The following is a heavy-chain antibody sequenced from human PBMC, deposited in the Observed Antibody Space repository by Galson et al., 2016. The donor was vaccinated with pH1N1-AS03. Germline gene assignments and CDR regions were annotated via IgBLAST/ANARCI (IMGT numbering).Heavy chain of an antibody. Sequence: SLRLSCAASGFPFSTFAMSWVRQAQGKGLEWVSTVSDSGDRTYYANSVKGLFTTSRDNSKNTLYLQINTLTAEDTAMYYCAKGISDTWNPFDIWGQGTMVTVSS. CDR3: AKGISDTWNPFDI. J-gene: IGHJ3*02. CDR1: GFPFSTFA. D-gene: IGHD1-1*01. CDR2: VSDSGDRT. V-gene: IGHV3-23*01.